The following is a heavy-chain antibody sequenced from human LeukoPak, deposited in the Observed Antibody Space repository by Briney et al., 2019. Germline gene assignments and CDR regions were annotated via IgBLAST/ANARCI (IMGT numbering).Heavy chain of an antibody. V-gene: IGHV3-21*01. D-gene: IGHD3-22*01. CDR2: ISSSSSYI. J-gene: IGHJ4*02. Sequence: GGSLRLSCAASRFTFSSYSMNWVRQAPGKGLEWVSSISSSSSYIYYADSVKGRFTISRDNAKNSLYLQMNSLRAEDTAVYYCAGYDSSGYLFDYWGQGTLVTVSS. CDR3: AGYDSSGYLFDY. CDR1: RFTFSSYS.